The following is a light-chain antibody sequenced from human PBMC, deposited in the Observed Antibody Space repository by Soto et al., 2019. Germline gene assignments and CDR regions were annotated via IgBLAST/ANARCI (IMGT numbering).Light chain of an antibody. CDR1: QGIGSN. Sequence: DIEMTQFPSSLSASVGDRATLTCRASQGIGSNLGWYQHKPGKAPMRLIFSASTLDSGVPSRFSGGGFATEFTLTISSLQHEDFAAYYCLQHCSSPLTLGGGTKVEIK. J-gene: IGKJ4*01. CDR3: LQHCSSPLT. V-gene: IGKV1-17*01. CDR2: SAS.